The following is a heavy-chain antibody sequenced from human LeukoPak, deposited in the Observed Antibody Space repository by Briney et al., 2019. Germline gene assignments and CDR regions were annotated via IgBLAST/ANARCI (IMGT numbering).Heavy chain of an antibody. CDR1: GFTFSRYP. J-gene: IGHJ4*02. CDR2: TSSTGGST. Sequence: GGSLRLSCAASGFTFSRYPMHWVRQAPGKGLEHVSATSSTGGSTYYANSVKGRFTISRDNSKKTLYLQMGSLRADDMAVYYCASAYDSSGYYPFDYWGQGTLVTVSS. V-gene: IGHV3-64*01. CDR3: ASAYDSSGYYPFDY. D-gene: IGHD3-22*01.